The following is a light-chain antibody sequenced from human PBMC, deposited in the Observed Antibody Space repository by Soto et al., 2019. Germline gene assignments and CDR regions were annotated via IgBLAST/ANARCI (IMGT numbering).Light chain of an antibody. CDR2: GAS. J-gene: IGKJ5*01. Sequence: IVLTQSPGTLSLSPGEGATLSCRASHSVSSSYIAWYQQRPGQTPSLLIYGASTRATGIPDRFSGSGSGTHFTLTISRLEPGDFAVYYCQHFGGTTFTFGQGTRLEI. CDR1: HSVSSSY. CDR3: QHFGGTTFT. V-gene: IGKV3-20*01.